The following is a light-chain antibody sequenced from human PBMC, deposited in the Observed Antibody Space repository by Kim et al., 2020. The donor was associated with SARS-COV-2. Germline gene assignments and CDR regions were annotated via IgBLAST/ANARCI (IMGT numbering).Light chain of an antibody. V-gene: IGLV3-19*01. Sequence: SSELTQDPAVSVALGQTVRITCQGDSLRSYYASWYQQKPGQAPVLVIYGYNHRPSGIPDRFSGSSSGYTASLTITGAQAEDEADYYCNSRDSSGNNVVFGGGTQLTVL. CDR1: SLRSYY. CDR2: GYN. J-gene: IGLJ2*01. CDR3: NSRDSSGNNVV.